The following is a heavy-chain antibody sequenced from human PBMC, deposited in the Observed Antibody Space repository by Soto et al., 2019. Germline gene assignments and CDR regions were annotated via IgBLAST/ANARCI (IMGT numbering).Heavy chain of an antibody. CDR3: ARDATYGDPENFQL. D-gene: IGHD4-17*01. CDR1: GSTFPSYG. CDR2: ISAYNGNT. V-gene: IGHV1-18*01. Sequence: ASVPVSFPASGSTFPSYGITWGRQAPGQGLEWMAWISAYNGNTNYAQKLQGRVTMTTDTSTTTAYMELRSLRSDDTAVYYCARDATYGDPENFQLWGQGTLVTVSS. J-gene: IGHJ1*01.